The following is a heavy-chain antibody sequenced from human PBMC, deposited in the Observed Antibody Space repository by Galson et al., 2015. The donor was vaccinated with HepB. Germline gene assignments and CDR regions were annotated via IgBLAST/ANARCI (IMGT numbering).Heavy chain of an antibody. CDR2: IIPIFGTA. CDR1: GGTFSSYA. J-gene: IGHJ4*02. Sequence: SVKVSCKASGGTFSSYAISWVRQAPGQGLEWMGGIIPIFGTANYAQKFQGRVTITADESTSTAYMELSSLRSEDTAVYYCARPRGSGYDFHFDYWGQGTLVTVSS. CDR3: ARPRGSGYDFHFDY. D-gene: IGHD5-12*01. V-gene: IGHV1-69*13.